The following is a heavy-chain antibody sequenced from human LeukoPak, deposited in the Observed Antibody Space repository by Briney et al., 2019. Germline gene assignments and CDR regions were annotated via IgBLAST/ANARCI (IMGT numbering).Heavy chain of an antibody. CDR3: AGRDDKGEYSSGWYGSSFDI. Sequence: SETLSLTCTVSGGSISSYQWSWIRQPPGKGLEWIGDIYYSGSTNYNPSLKSRVIISVDTSKNQFSLKLSSVTAADTAVYYCAGRDDKGEYSSGWYGSSFDIWGQGTMVTVSS. D-gene: IGHD6-19*01. CDR1: GGSISSYQ. J-gene: IGHJ3*02. V-gene: IGHV4-59*08. CDR2: IYYSGST.